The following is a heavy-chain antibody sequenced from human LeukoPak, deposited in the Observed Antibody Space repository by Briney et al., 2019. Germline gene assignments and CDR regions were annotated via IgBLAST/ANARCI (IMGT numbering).Heavy chain of an antibody. Sequence: SVKVSCKASGYTFIGYYIHWVRQAPGQGLEWMGRIIPIFGTANYAQKFQGRVTITTDESTSTAYMELSSLRSEDTAVYYCAREREEYYYGSGSYYKDLGYFDYWGQGTLVTVSS. V-gene: IGHV1-69*05. D-gene: IGHD3-10*01. CDR1: GYTFIGYY. CDR2: IIPIFGTA. J-gene: IGHJ4*02. CDR3: AREREEYYYGSGSYYKDLGYFDY.